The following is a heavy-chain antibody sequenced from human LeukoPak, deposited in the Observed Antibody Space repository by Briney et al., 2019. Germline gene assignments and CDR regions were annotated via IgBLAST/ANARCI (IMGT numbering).Heavy chain of an antibody. CDR2: IYYSGST. Sequence: PSETLSLTCTVSGGSISSYYWSWVRQPPGKGLEWIGYIYYSGSTNYNPSLKSRVTISVDTSKNQFSLKLSSVTAADTAVYYCARGRQQWLASYFDYWGQGTLVTASS. CDR1: GGSISSYY. CDR3: ARGRQQWLASYFDY. V-gene: IGHV4-59*01. D-gene: IGHD6-19*01. J-gene: IGHJ4*02.